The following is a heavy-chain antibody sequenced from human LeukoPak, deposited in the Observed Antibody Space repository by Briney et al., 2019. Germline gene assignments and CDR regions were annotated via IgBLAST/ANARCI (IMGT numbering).Heavy chain of an antibody. CDR3: ARHRATGTWSDFDY. V-gene: IGHV5-51*01. J-gene: IGHJ4*02. CDR1: GYTFTHNW. Sequence: SLKISCXVSGYTFTHNWIGWVRQKTGRGLEWLGVIFPADSNTAYNSSFRGQVTISVDKSIDTAYLQWGSLKASDSAIYYCARHRATGTWSDFDYWGQGTVVTVSS. D-gene: IGHD1-14*01. CDR2: IFPADSNT.